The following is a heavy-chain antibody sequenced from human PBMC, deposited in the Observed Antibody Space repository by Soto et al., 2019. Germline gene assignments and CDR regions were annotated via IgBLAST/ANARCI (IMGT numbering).Heavy chain of an antibody. CDR3: ARDGDPEYAFWSGPLGGGRFDP. J-gene: IGHJ5*02. D-gene: IGHD3-3*01. CDR2: IVPMFGTA. V-gene: IGHV1-69*12. Sequence: QVQLVQSGAEVKKPGSSVNVSCKTSGGTFGNSAVTWVRQAPGQGLEWMGGIVPMFGTANYAQKFQGRVTITADESTSTADRELSSLGAADWAVYYCARDGDPEYAFWSGPLGGGRFDPWGQGTQVTVSS. CDR1: GGTFGNSA.